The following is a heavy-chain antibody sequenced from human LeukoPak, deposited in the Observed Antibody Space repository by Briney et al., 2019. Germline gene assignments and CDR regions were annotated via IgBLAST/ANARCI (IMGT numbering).Heavy chain of an antibody. CDR2: ISAYNGNT. CDR3: ARDRGSSSWFYYYYYMDV. D-gene: IGHD6-13*01. V-gene: IGHV1-18*01. CDR1: GYTFTSYG. J-gene: IGHJ6*03. Sequence: ASVKVSCKASGYTFTSYGISWVRQAPGQGLEWMGWISAYNGNTNYAQKLQGRVTMTTDTSTSTAYMELRSLRDDDTAVYYCARDRGSSSWFYYYYYMDVWGKGTTVTVCS.